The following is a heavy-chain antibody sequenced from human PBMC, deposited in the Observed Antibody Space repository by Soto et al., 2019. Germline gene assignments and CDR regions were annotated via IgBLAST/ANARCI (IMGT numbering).Heavy chain of an antibody. CDR1: GFTFSSYG. CDR3: ARDPSYYYDSSGTVDY. Sequence: QVQLVESGGGVVQPGRSLRLSCAASGFTFSSYGMHWVRQAPGKGLEWVAVIWYDGSNKYYADSVKGRFTISRDNSKNTLYLQMNSLRVEDTAVYYCARDPSYYYDSSGTVDYWGQGTLVTVSS. V-gene: IGHV3-33*01. J-gene: IGHJ4*02. D-gene: IGHD3-22*01. CDR2: IWYDGSNK.